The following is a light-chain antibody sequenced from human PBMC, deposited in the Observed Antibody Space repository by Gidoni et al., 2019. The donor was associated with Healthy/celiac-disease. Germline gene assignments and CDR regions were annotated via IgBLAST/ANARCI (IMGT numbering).Light chain of an antibody. CDR1: QSISSY. CDR2: AAS. J-gene: IGKJ4*01. V-gene: IGKV1-39*01. CDR3: QQSYSTPPALT. Sequence: DSQMTKSPSSLSASVGDRVTIPCRASQSISSYLNWYQQKPGKAPKLLIYAASSLQSGVPSRFSGSGSGTDFTLTISSLQPEDVATDYCQQSYSTPPALTFGGGTKVEIK.